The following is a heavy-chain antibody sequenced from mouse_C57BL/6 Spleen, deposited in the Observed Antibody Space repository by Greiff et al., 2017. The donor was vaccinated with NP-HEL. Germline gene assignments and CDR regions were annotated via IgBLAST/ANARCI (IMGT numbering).Heavy chain of an antibody. CDR3: ARGGSGYLYYAMDY. D-gene: IGHD3-2*02. V-gene: IGHV1-47*01. CDR1: GYTFTTYP. Sequence: QVHVKQSGAELVKPGASVKMSCKASGYTFTTYPIEWMKQNHGKSLEWIGNFHPYNDDTKYNEKFKGKATLTVEKSSSTVYLELSRLTSDDSAVYYCARGGSGYLYYAMDYWGQGTSVTVSS. CDR2: FHPYNDDT. J-gene: IGHJ4*01.